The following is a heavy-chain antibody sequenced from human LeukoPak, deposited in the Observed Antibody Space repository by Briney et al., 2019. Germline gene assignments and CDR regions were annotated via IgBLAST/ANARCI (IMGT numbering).Heavy chain of an antibody. J-gene: IGHJ4*02. Sequence: SGTLSLTCAVSGGSISSSNWWSWVRQPPGKGLEGIGEIYHSGSNNYNPSLKSRVTISVDKSKNQFSLKLSSVTAADTAVYYCATQRKYYYDSSGYYDAYYFDYWGQGTLVTVSS. D-gene: IGHD3-22*01. CDR1: GGSISSSNW. CDR3: ATQRKYYYDSSGYYDAYYFDY. V-gene: IGHV4-4*02. CDR2: IYHSGSN.